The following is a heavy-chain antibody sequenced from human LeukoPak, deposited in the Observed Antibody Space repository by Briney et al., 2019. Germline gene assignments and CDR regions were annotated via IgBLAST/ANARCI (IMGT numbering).Heavy chain of an antibody. CDR3: AREGDIVAMISYYFDY. J-gene: IGHJ4*02. CDR1: GFTFSSYA. CDR2: ISYDGSNK. D-gene: IGHD5-12*01. Sequence: GRSLRLSCAASGFTFSSYAMHWVRQAPGKGLEWVAVISYDGSNKYYADSVKGRFTISRDNSKNTLYLQMNSLRAEDTAVYYCAREGDIVAMISYYFDYWGQGTLVTVSS. V-gene: IGHV3-30*04.